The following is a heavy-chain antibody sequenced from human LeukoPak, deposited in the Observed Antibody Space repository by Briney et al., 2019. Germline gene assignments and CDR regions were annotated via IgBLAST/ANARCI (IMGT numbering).Heavy chain of an antibody. J-gene: IGHJ4*02. D-gene: IGHD3-16*01. V-gene: IGHV1-18*03. CDR1: GYPFTSFG. Sequence: GASVKLSCTASGYPFTSFGISWVRQAPGQGLEWMGWISGYDGKTKYAQNLQGRVTMTTDTSKNTAYMQLRSLRSDDMAVYYCARDRVYDYSNPRGFDHWGQGTLVTVSS. CDR2: ISGYDGKT. CDR3: ARDRVYDYSNPRGFDH.